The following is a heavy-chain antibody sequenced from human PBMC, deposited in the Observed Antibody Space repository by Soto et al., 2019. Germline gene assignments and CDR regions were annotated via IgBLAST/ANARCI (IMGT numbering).Heavy chain of an antibody. Sequence: FSKYWIGWVRQTPGKGLEWMGMIYPGDSDARYSPSFEGQVTFSVDKSINTAYLQWNSPKASDTAMYYCARQGGEYNTMSDYWGQGTPVTVSS. CDR3: ARQGGEYNTMSDY. D-gene: IGHD3-10*01. CDR2: IYPGDSDA. CDR1: FSKYW. V-gene: IGHV5-51*01. J-gene: IGHJ4*02.